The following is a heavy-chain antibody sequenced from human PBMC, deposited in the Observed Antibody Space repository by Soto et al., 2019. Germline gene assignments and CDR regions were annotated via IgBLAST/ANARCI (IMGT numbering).Heavy chain of an antibody. CDR1: GFSLSTSAEG. V-gene: IGHV2-5*02. CDR3: AHRRSIGSGLKIFFDY. D-gene: IGHD6-19*01. Sequence: QITLKESGPTLVKPTQTLTLTCTFSGFSLSTSAEGVGWIRQSPGKDLEWLALIYWDDDKRYSPSLKSRLTITNDKSKNQVGRTVTDVDPVDTATYFCAHRRSIGSGLKIFFDYWGQGTLVTVSS. CDR2: IYWDDDK. J-gene: IGHJ4*02.